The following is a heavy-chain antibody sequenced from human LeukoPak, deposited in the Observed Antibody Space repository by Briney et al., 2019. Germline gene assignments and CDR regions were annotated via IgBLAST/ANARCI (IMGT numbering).Heavy chain of an antibody. Sequence: SETLSLTCAVYGGSFSGYYWSWIRQPPGKGLEWIGEINHSGSTNYNPSLKSRVTISVDTSKNQFSLKLSSVTAADTAVYYCARGPYGGNRGGAFDIWGQGTMVTVSS. CDR1: GGSFSGYY. V-gene: IGHV4-34*01. D-gene: IGHD4-23*01. CDR2: INHSGST. J-gene: IGHJ3*02. CDR3: ARGPYGGNRGGAFDI.